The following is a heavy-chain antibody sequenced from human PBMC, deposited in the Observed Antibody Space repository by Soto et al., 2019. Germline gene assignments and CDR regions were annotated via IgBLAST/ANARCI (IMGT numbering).Heavy chain of an antibody. V-gene: IGHV6-1*01. CDR1: GESVSSNSSA. CDR2: TYYRSKWYN. J-gene: IGHJ5*02. D-gene: IGHD6-13*01. Sequence: SQTLSLTCAISGESVSSNSSAWNWIRQSQSRGLEWLGRTYYRSKWYNDYAVSVKSRITINPDTSKNQFSLQLNSVTPEDTAVYYCARDPRVRDSSSWRNWFDPWGQGTLVTVS. CDR3: ARDPRVRDSSSWRNWFDP.